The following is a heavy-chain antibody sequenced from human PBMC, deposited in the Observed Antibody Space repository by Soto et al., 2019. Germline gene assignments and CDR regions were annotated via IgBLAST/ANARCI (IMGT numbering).Heavy chain of an antibody. V-gene: IGHV3-21*01. Sequence: GGSLRLSCAASGFTFSSYSMNWVRQAPGKGLEWVSSISSSSSYIYYADSVKGRFTISRDNAKNSLYLQMNSLRAEDTAVYYCAREQGVFGVVFYFDYWGQGTLVTVSS. J-gene: IGHJ4*02. D-gene: IGHD3-3*01. CDR3: AREQGVFGVVFYFDY. CDR1: GFTFSSYS. CDR2: ISSSSSYI.